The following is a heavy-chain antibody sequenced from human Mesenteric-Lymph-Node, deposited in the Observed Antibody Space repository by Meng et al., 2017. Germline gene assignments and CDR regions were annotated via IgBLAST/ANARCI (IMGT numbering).Heavy chain of an antibody. J-gene: IGHJ3*02. V-gene: IGHV1-2*02. CDR3: ARDHCSGGSCYSDAFDI. D-gene: IGHD2-15*01. CDR1: GYTFTGYY. Sequence: ASVKVSCKASGYTFTGYYMHWVRQAPGQGLEWMGWINPNSGGTNYAQKFQGRVTMTRDTSISTAYMELSRLRSDDTAVYYCARDHCSGGSCYSDAFDIWGQGTMVTVSS. CDR2: INPNSGGT.